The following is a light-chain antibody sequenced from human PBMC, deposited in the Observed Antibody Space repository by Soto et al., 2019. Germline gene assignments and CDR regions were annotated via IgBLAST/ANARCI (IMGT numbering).Light chain of an antibody. Sequence: EIVLTQSPATLSLSPGERATLSCRASQSVSSDLAWYQQKPGQAPRLLIYDASNRATGIPARFSGSGSGTDFTLTISSLEAEDFAVYYCQQRSNWPPITFGGGKKV. CDR3: QQRSNWPPIT. CDR1: QSVSSD. CDR2: DAS. V-gene: IGKV3-11*01. J-gene: IGKJ4*01.